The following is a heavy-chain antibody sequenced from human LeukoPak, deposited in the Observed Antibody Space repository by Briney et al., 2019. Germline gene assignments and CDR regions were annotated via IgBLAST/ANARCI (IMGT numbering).Heavy chain of an antibody. Sequence: GGSLRLPCAASGFTFSDYSMNWVRQAPGKGLEWVSSISSRSTYRYYADSVKGRLTISRDNAKNSLCLQMNSLRAEDTAVYYCARDMTTATTCYLQHWGQGTLVTVSS. D-gene: IGHD4-17*01. CDR1: GFTFSDYS. J-gene: IGHJ1*01. CDR2: ISSRSTYR. V-gene: IGHV3-21*06. CDR3: ARDMTTATTCYLQH.